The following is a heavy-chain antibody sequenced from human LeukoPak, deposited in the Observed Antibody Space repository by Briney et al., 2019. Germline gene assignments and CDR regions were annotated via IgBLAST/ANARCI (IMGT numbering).Heavy chain of an antibody. CDR1: GYTFTGYY. J-gene: IGHJ4*02. D-gene: IGHD6-13*01. CDR3: ASLTPAGYSSSWYPESFDY. Sequence: WASVKVSCKASGYTFTGYYMHWVRQAPGQGLEWMGWINPNSGGTNYAQKFQGRVTMTRDTSISTAYMELSRLRSDDTAVYYCASLTPAGYSSSWYPESFDYWGQGTLVTVSS. CDR2: INPNSGGT. V-gene: IGHV1-2*02.